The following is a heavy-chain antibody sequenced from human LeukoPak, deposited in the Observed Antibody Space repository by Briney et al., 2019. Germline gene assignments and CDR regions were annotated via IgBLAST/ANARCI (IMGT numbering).Heavy chain of an antibody. J-gene: IGHJ5*02. CDR2: INRSGST. Sequence: KPSETLSLTCAVLGGSFSGYYWSWIRQPPGKGLEWIGEINRSGSTNYNQSLQRRVTHSVDTSKLQFSLKLSSVSAADTAVYYCARLTVAGGWFPPGRQGTLVTVSS. CDR3: ARLTVAGGWFPP. CDR1: GGSFSGYY. D-gene: IGHD6-19*01. V-gene: IGHV4-34*01.